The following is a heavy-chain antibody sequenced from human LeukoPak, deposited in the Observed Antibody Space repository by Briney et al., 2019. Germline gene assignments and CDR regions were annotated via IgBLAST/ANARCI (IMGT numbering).Heavy chain of an antibody. D-gene: IGHD3-22*01. CDR3: AKCDFYYDGGSGYLGYLDY. CDR2: ISGSGGST. Sequence: PGGSLRLSCAASGFTFSSYAMSWVRQAPGKGLEWVSAISGSGGSTYYADSVKGRFTISRDNSKNTLYLQMNSLRAEDTAVYYSAKCDFYYDGGSGYLGYLDYWGKGTLVTVSS. J-gene: IGHJ4*02. CDR1: GFTFSSYA. V-gene: IGHV3-23*01.